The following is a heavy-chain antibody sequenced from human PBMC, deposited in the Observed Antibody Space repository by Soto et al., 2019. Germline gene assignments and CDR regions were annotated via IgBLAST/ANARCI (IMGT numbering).Heavy chain of an antibody. CDR3: AKDQASGQGSFDS. J-gene: IGHJ4*02. Sequence: WGSLRLSCAASGFTFNIYGIHLCRHAPFKWLEWVALISYDGSNQYYADSVKGRFTISRDNSKNTLFLQMNSLRADDTAVYYCAKDQASGQGSFDSWGQGTLVTVSS. CDR1: GFTFNIYG. V-gene: IGHV3-30*18. CDR2: ISYDGSNQ.